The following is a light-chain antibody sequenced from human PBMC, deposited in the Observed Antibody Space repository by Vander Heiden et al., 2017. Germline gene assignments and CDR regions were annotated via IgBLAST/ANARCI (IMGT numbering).Light chain of an antibody. CDR3: SSYTRSSTYV. Sequence: QSALTQPASVSGSPGQSITISCTGTSSDVGGYNYVSWYQQHPGKAPKLMIYDVSNRPSGVSNRCSGSKSGNTASLTISGLQAEDEADYYCSSYTRSSTYVFGTGTKVTVL. V-gene: IGLV2-14*03. J-gene: IGLJ1*01. CDR1: SSDVGGYNY. CDR2: DVS.